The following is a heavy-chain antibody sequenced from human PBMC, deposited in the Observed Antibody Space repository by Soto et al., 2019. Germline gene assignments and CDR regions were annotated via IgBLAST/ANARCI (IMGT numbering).Heavy chain of an antibody. J-gene: IGHJ4*02. D-gene: IGHD3-22*01. CDR3: ARVRREYDNSGPVDY. V-gene: IGHV4-31*03. CDR2: IYYDGSA. Sequence: PSETLSLTCNVSGGSISSGRHYWSWIRRHPGKGLEWIGYIYYDGSAYYNPSLKSRVTISVDTSRNQFSLKLTSVTAADTAVYYCARVRREYDNSGPVDYWGQGTLVTVSS. CDR1: GGSISSGRHY.